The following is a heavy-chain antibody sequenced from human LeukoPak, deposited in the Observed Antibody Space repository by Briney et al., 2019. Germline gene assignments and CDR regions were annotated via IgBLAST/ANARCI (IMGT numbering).Heavy chain of an antibody. V-gene: IGHV3-9*01. CDR3: AKDYFDY. CDR2: ISWNSGSI. J-gene: IGHJ4*02. CDR1: GFTFDDYA. Sequence: GGPLRLSCAASGFTFDDYAMHWVRQAPGKGLEWVSGISWNSGSIGYADSVKGRFTISRDNAKNSLYLQMNSLRAEDTALYYCAKDYFDYWGQGTLVTVSS.